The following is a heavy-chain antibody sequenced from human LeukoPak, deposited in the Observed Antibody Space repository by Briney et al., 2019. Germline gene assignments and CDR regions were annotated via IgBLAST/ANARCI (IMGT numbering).Heavy chain of an antibody. V-gene: IGHV3-23*01. CDR2: ISVSGGNT. Sequence: GGSLGLSCAASGFTFSTFAMSWVRQAPGKGLEWVSAISVSGGNTYYADSVKGRFSISRDDSKNTLYLQMNSLRVEDTALYYCAKGRYQLNDWGQGTLVTVSS. D-gene: IGHD2-2*01. CDR3: AKGRYQLND. CDR1: GFTFSTFA. J-gene: IGHJ4*02.